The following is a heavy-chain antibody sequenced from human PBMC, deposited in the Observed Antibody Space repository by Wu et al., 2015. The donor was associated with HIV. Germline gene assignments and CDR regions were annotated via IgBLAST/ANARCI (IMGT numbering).Heavy chain of an antibody. D-gene: IGHD3-16*01. Sequence: QVQLVQSGAEVKKPGASVKVSCKASAYTFTDYYIHWVRQAPGQGLEWMGWINVDSGGTNDAQKFQGRVTMTRDTSINTAYMELSGLRSDDTAVYYCARYYGNWYLDVWGRGTLITVSS. CDR3: ARYYGNWYLDV. V-gene: IGHV1-2*02. J-gene: IGHJ2*01. CDR1: AYTFTDYY. CDR2: INVDSGGT.